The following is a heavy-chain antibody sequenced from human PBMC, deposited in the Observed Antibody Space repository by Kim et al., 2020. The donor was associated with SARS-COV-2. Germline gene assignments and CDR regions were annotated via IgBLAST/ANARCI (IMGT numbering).Heavy chain of an antibody. CDR1: GFTFSSYG. CDR2: IWYDGSNK. J-gene: IGHJ6*01. Sequence: GGSLRLSCAASGFTFSSYGMHWVRQAPGKGLEWVAVIWYDGSNKYYADSVKGRFSISRDNSKNTLYLQMNSLRAEDTAVDYCAKDTAALYVWRRYSGMDV. V-gene: IGHV3-33*06. D-gene: IGHD3-16*01. CDR3: AKDTAALYVWRRYSGMDV.